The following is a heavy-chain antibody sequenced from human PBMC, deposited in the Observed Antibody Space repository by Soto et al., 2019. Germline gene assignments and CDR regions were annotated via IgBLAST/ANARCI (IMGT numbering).Heavy chain of an antibody. CDR3: ARVVDVEGGYFDY. CDR1: GFTFSSYA. J-gene: IGHJ4*02. Sequence: QVQLVESGGGVVQPGRSLRLSCAASGFTFSSYAMHWVRQAPGKGLEWVAVISYDGSNKYYADSVKGRFTISRDNSKNTLYRQRNSRRAEDTAVYYGARVVDVEGGYFDYGGQGTLVTVSS. CDR2: ISYDGSNK. V-gene: IGHV3-30-3*01. D-gene: IGHD5-12*01.